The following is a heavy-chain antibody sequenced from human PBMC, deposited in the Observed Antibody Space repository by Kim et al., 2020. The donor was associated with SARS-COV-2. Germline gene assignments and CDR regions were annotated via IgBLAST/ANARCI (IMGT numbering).Heavy chain of an antibody. CDR2: ISSNGADT. J-gene: IGHJ4*02. CDR3: AREGRHCSGTACYLFDY. D-gene: IGHD2-2*01. Sequence: GGSLRLSCAASGFIFSTYAMHWVRQAPGKGPEYVSAISSNGADTYYADAVKGRFTISRDNSKNTLFLQMGSLRAEDMAVYYCAREGRHCSGTACYLFDYWGQGTLFTVSS. V-gene: IGHV3-64*02. CDR1: GFIFSTYA.